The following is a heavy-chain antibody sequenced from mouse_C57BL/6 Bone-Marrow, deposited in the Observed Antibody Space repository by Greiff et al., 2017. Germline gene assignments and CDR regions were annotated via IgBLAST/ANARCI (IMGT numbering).Heavy chain of an antibody. CDR1: GFNIKDDY. CDR2: IDPENGDT. V-gene: IGHV14-4*01. Sequence: VQLKQSGAELVRPGASVKLSCTASGFNIKDDYMHWVKQRPEQGLEWIGWIDPENGDTEYASKFQGKATITADTSSNTAYLQLSSLTSEDTAVYYCTTLYSLVAYWGQGTLVTVSA. CDR3: TTLYSLVAY. J-gene: IGHJ3*01. D-gene: IGHD2-12*01.